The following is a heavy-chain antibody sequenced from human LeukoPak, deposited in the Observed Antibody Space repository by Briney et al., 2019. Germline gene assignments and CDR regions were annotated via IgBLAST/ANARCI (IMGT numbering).Heavy chain of an antibody. J-gene: IGHJ5*02. CDR3: ARQSQDGGDWFDP. V-gene: IGHV4-39*01. CDR2: IYYSGST. Sequence: SETLSLTCTVSGGSISSSSYYWGWIRQPPGKGLEWLGSIYYSGSTYYNPSLKSRVTISVDTSKNQFSLKLSSVTAADTAVYYCARQSQDGGDWFDPWGQGTLVTVSS. CDR1: GGSISSSSYY.